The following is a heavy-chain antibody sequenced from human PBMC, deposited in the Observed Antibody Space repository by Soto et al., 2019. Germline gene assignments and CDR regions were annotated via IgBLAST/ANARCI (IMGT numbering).Heavy chain of an antibody. CDR3: AKDRGWERGYFDF. D-gene: IGHD1-26*01. CDR2: ISYDGSNK. CDR1: GFTFSSYG. V-gene: IGHV3-30*18. Sequence: QVQLVESGGGVVQPGRSLRLSCAASGFTFSSYGMHWVRQAPGKGLEWVAVISYDGSNKYYADSVKGRFTISRDNSKNTLYLQVNNVRAEDTAVYYCAKDRGWERGYFDFWGQGNLVTVSS. J-gene: IGHJ4*02.